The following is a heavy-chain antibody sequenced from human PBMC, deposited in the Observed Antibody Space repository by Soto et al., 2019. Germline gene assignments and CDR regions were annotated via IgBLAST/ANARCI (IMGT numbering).Heavy chain of an antibody. D-gene: IGHD3-16*01. CDR2: IIPILGIA. CDR3: ARDVSDLNWFDP. V-gene: IGHV1-69*08. J-gene: IGHJ5*02. Sequence: QVQLVQSGAEVKKPGSSVKVSCKASGGTFSSYTISWVRQAPGQGLEWMGRIIPILGIANYAQKFQGRVTITADKSTSTAYMELSSLRSEDTAVYYCARDVSDLNWFDPVGQGTLVTVSS. CDR1: GGTFSSYT.